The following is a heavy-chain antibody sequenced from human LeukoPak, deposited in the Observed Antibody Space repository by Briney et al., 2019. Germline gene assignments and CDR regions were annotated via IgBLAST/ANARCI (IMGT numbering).Heavy chain of an antibody. D-gene: IGHD3-3*01. V-gene: IGHV1-69*06. CDR2: IIPIFGTA. Sequence: GASVKVSCKTSGYTFTGYYMHWVRQAPGQGLEWMGGIIPIFGTANYAQKFQGRVTITADKSTSTAYMELSSLRSEDTAVYYCARYDRYYMDVWGKGTTVTVSS. CDR1: GYTFTGYY. J-gene: IGHJ6*03. CDR3: ARYDRYYMDV.